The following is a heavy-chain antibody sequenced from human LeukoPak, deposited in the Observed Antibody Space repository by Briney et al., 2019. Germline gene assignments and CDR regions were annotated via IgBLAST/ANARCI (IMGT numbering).Heavy chain of an antibody. CDR1: GFTFSTYN. CDR3: AKYVSAKGPPYALDV. V-gene: IGHV3-23*01. CDR2: INVSGGST. J-gene: IGHJ6*02. D-gene: IGHD2/OR15-2a*01. Sequence: GGSLRLSCAASGFTFSTYNMNWVRQAPGKGLEWVSGINVSGGSTWYADSVKGRFTISRDNSKNTLYLQMNSLRAEDTAVYYCAKYVSAKGPPYALDVWGQGTTVTVSS.